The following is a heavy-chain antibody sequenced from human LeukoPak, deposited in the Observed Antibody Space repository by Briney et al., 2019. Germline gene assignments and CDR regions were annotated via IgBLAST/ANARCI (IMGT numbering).Heavy chain of an antibody. V-gene: IGHV1-18*01. CDR3: ARALVGATEDDY. CDR2: ISAYNGNT. J-gene: IGHJ4*02. Sequence: GASVKVSCKASGYTFTSYGISGVRQGPGQVLEWMGWISAYNGNTNYAQKLQGRVTMTTDTSTSTAYMELRSLRSDDTAVYYCARALVGATEDDYWGQGTLVTVSS. CDR1: GYTFTSYG. D-gene: IGHD1-26*01.